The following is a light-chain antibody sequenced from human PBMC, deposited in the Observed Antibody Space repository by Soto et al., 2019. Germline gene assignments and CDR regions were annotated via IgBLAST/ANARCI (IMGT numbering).Light chain of an antibody. J-gene: IGLJ2*01. Sequence: QSALTQPPSASGTPGQRVTIPCSGSSSNIGSNSVNWYHQVAGTAPKLLIHSDNQRPSGVPDRFSGSKSGTSASLAISGLQSGDEADYYCATWDDTLNGRAFGGGTKVTVL. V-gene: IGLV1-44*01. CDR1: SSNIGSNS. CDR2: SDN. CDR3: ATWDDTLNGRA.